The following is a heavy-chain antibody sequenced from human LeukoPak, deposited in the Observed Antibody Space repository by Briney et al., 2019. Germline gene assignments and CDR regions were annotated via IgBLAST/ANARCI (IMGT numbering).Heavy chain of an antibody. V-gene: IGHV5-51*01. CDR2: IYPGDSDT. Sequence: GESLKISCKGSGYSFTSYWIGWVRQMPGKGLEWMGIIYPGDSDTRYSPSFQGQVTISADKSISTAYLQWSSLKASDTAMYYCARQQQFCSGGNCYSLNAFDLWGQGTVVTVSS. CDR3: ARQQQFCSGGNCYSLNAFDL. CDR1: GYSFTSYW. J-gene: IGHJ3*01. D-gene: IGHD2-15*01.